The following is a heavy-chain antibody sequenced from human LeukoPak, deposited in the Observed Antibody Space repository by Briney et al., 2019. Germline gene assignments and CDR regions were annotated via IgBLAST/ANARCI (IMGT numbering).Heavy chain of an antibody. J-gene: IGHJ4*02. V-gene: IGHV3-48*04. Sequence: GGSLRLSCAASGLTFSSNAMTWVRQAPGRGLEGLAYIGSVSSPIFYANSVKGRFTISRDNAKNSLYLQINSLRAEDTAVYYCARVVLRNSVVTALFDYWGQGTQVAVSS. CDR2: IGSVSSPI. CDR3: ARVVLRNSVVTALFDY. D-gene: IGHD2-21*02. CDR1: GLTFSSNA.